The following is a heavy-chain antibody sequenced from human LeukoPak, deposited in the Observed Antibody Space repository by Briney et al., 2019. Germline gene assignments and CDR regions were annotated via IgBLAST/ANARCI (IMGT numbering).Heavy chain of an antibody. Sequence: GGSLRLSCVASGFTFSSYGMHWVRQAPGKGLEWVAVISYDGSNKYYADSVKGRFTISRDNSKNTLYLQMNSLGAEDTAVYYCAKEGGKTYSGSYYGYAFDIWGQGTMVTVSS. V-gene: IGHV3-30*18. D-gene: IGHD1-26*01. J-gene: IGHJ3*02. CDR3: AKEGGKTYSGSYYGYAFDI. CDR2: ISYDGSNK. CDR1: GFTFSSYG.